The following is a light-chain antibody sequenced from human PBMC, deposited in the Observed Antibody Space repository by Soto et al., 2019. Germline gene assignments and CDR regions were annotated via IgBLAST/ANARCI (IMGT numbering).Light chain of an antibody. V-gene: IGKV3-20*01. CDR1: QTISSNY. Sequence: EIVLTQSPGTLSLSPGERATLSCRATQTISSNYLAWYQQKPGQAPKLLIHGASTRATGIPDRFSGSGSGTDFTLTISRLEPEDFAVYYCQLYGSSPKTFGQGSKVDI. CDR2: GAS. CDR3: QLYGSSPKT. J-gene: IGKJ1*01.